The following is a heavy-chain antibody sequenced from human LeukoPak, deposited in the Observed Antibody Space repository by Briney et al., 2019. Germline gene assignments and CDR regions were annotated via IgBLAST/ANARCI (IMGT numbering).Heavy chain of an antibody. CDR1: GFTFSTYV. D-gene: IGHD6-19*01. CDR2: ITGSGGNA. V-gene: IGHV3-23*01. Sequence: PGGSLRLSCAASGFTFSTYVMSWVRQAPGKGLEWVSAITGSGGNAYYADSVKGLFTISRDNSKNTLYLQMNSLRADDTALYYCAKGSSGWPEVGWGIDYWGQGTLVTVSS. CDR3: AKGSSGWPEVGWGIDY. J-gene: IGHJ4*02.